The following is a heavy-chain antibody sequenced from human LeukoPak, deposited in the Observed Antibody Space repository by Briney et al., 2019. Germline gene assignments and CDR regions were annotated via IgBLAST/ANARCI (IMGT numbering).Heavy chain of an antibody. D-gene: IGHD1-26*01. CDR3: ARGAVWDPGAFDI. V-gene: IGHV6-1*01. J-gene: IGHJ3*02. CDR1: GDSVSSNSAA. Sequence: SQTLSLTFAFSGDSVSSNSAAWNWIRQSPARGLEWLGRTYIRSKCYSDYAVSLKSRMTINPDTSRNQLSLQMISVTPEDTAVYYCARGAVWDPGAFDIWGQGTMVTLSS. CDR2: TYIRSKCYS.